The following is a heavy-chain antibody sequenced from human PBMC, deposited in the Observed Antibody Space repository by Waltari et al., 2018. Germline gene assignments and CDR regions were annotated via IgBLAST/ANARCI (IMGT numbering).Heavy chain of an antibody. J-gene: IGHJ3*02. Sequence: QVHLIQSGAEVKKPGASVKVSCKVSGYSPTELSINWVRQAPGKGLESMGGFDPENGETIYAQKCQGRVTMTKDTSTDTAYMELSSLRSEDTAMYYCATVFIWGQGTMVTVSS. CDR1: GYSPTELS. CDR2: FDPENGET. V-gene: IGHV1-24*01. CDR3: ATVFI.